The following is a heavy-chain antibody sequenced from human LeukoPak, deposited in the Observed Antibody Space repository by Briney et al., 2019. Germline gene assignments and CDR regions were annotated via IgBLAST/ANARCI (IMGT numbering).Heavy chain of an antibody. V-gene: IGHV3-21*01. CDR3: ARDAEAAYSGYDWTRWFDP. CDR2: ISSSSSYI. CDR1: GFTFSSYS. J-gene: IGHJ5*02. Sequence: PGGSLRLSCAASGFTFSSYSMNWVRQAPGKGLEWVSSISSSSSYIYYADSVKGRFTISRDNAKNSLYLQMNSLRAEDTAVYYCARDAEAAYSGYDWTRWFDPWGQGTLVTVSS. D-gene: IGHD5-12*01.